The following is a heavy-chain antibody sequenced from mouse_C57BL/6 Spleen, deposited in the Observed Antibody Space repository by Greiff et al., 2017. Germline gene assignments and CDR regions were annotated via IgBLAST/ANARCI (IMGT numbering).Heavy chain of an antibody. J-gene: IGHJ1*03. CDR1: GFTFSDYG. Sequence: DVQLVESGGGLVKPGGSLKLSCAASGFTFSDYGMHWVRQAPEKGLEWVAYISSGSSTIYYADTVKCRFTISRDNAKNTLFLQMTSLRSEDTAMYYCARMVTTRYFDVWGTGTTVTVSS. D-gene: IGHD2-2*01. V-gene: IGHV5-17*01. CDR2: ISSGSSTI. CDR3: ARMVTTRYFDV.